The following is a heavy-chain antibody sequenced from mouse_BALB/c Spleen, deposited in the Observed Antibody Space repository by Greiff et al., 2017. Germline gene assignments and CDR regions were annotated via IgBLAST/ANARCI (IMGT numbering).Heavy chain of an antibody. CDR3: TRSMVRSWFAY. Sequence: VQLVESGAELVKPGASVKLSCKASGYTFTSYYMYWVKQRPGQGLEWIGEINPSNGGTNFNEKFKSKATLTVDKSSSTAYMQLSSLTSEDSAVYYCTRSMVRSWFAYWGQGTLVTVSA. CDR2: INPSNGGT. J-gene: IGHJ3*01. D-gene: IGHD2-10*02. CDR1: GYTFTSYY. V-gene: IGHV1S81*02.